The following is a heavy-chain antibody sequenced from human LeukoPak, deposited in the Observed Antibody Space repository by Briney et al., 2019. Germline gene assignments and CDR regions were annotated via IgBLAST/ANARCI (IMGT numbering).Heavy chain of an antibody. D-gene: IGHD3-3*01. J-gene: IGHJ5*02. CDR2: INPSGGST. CDR3: ASGAPTSFWSGSSDNRFDP. Sequence: GASVKVSCKASGYTFTSYYMHWVRQAPGQGLEWMGIINPSGGSTSYAQKFRGRVTMTRDTSTSTVYMELSSLRSEDTAVYYCASGAPTSFWSGSSDNRFDPWGQGTLVTVSS. CDR1: GYTFTSYY. V-gene: IGHV1-46*01.